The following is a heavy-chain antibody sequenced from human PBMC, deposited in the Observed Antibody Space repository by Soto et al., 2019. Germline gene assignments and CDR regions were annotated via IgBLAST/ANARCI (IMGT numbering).Heavy chain of an antibody. CDR1: GFTFSSYS. J-gene: IGHJ6*02. CDR3: AKEGYYGSGSYWGYYYYGMDV. Sequence: GGSLRLSCAASGFTFSSYSMNWVRQAPGKGLEWVSAISGSGGSTYYADSVKGRFTISRDNSKNTLYLQMNSLRAEDTAVYYCAKEGYYGSGSYWGYYYYGMDVWGQGTTVTVSS. V-gene: IGHV3-23*01. D-gene: IGHD3-10*01. CDR2: ISGSGGST.